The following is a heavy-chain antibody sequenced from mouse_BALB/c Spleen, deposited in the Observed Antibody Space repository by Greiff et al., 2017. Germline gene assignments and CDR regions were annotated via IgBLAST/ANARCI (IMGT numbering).Heavy chain of an antibody. CDR1: GFNIKDTY. CDR3: ARDDYGGGFFMDY. Sequence: VQLQQSGAELVKPGASVKLSCTASGFNIKDTYMHWVKQRPEQGLEWIGRIDPANGNTKYDPKFQGKATITADTSSNTAYLQLSSLTSEDTAVYYCARDDYGGGFFMDYWGQGTTVTVSS. D-gene: IGHD2-4*01. CDR2: IDPANGNT. J-gene: IGHJ4*01. V-gene: IGHV14-3*02.